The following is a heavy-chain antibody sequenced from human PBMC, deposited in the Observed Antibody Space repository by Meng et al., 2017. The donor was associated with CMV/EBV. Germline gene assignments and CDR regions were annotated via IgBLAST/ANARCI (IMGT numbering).Heavy chain of an antibody. CDR3: AREDIVVVPAASYYGMDV. Sequence: GESLKISCAASGFTFSSYSMNWVRQAPGKGLGWVSYISSSSSTIYYADSVKGRFTISRDNAKNSLYLQMNSLRAEDTAVYYCAREDIVVVPAASYYGMDVWGQGTTVTVSS. J-gene: IGHJ6*02. CDR1: GFTFSSYS. V-gene: IGHV3-48*04. CDR2: ISSSSSTI. D-gene: IGHD2-2*01.